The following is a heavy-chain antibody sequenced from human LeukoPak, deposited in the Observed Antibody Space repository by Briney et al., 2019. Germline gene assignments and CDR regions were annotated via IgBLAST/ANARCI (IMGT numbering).Heavy chain of an antibody. CDR1: GGSISSYY. J-gene: IGHJ6*02. D-gene: IGHD5-18*01. Sequence: ASETLSLTCTVSGGSISSYYWSWIRQPPGKGLEWIGYIYHIGSTNYNPSLESRATISVDTSKNQFSLKLSSVTAADTAIYYCARGYSYVLYCGMDVWGQGTTVTVSS. CDR2: IYHIGST. CDR3: ARGYSYVLYCGMDV. V-gene: IGHV4-59*12.